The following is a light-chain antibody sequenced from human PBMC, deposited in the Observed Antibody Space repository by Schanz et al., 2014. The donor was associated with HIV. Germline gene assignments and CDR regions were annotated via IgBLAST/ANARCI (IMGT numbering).Light chain of an antibody. V-gene: IGKV4-1*01. Sequence: DIVMTQSPDSLAVSLGERATINCKSSQSVLYSTNNKNYLSWYQQKPGQPPRLLIYWAYIRESGVPDRFSGSGSGTDFTLTISSLQPEDFGTYYCQQLNTYPWTFGQGTKVE. CDR2: WAY. CDR1: QSVLYSTNNKNY. CDR3: QQLNTYPWT. J-gene: IGKJ1*01.